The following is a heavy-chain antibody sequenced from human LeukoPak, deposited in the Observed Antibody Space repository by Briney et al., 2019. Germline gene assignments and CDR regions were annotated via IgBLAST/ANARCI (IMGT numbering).Heavy chain of an antibody. D-gene: IGHD3-3*01. CDR2: IYYSGST. V-gene: IGHV4-59*01. Sequence: SSETLSLTCTVSGGSISSYYWSWIRQPPGKGLEWIGYIYYSGSTNYNPSLKSRVTISVDTSKNQFSLKLSSVTAADTAVYYCARVEEYYYYMDVWGKGTTVTVSS. J-gene: IGHJ6*03. CDR3: ARVEEYYYYMDV. CDR1: GGSISSYY.